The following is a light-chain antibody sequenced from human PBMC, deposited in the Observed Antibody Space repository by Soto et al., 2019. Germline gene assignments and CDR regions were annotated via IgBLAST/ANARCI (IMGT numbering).Light chain of an antibody. V-gene: IGKV3-20*01. Sequence: ESVLTQSPGTLSLSPGERATLSCRASQSFSTSFLSWDQQKRCQAPRLLIYGASTRATGIPDRFSGSVSGQDFTLTIGSMEPEDLAVYYYQQSDSSPWALGQGTKVEIK. CDR1: QSFSTSF. CDR3: QQSDSSPWA. J-gene: IGKJ1*01. CDR2: GAS.